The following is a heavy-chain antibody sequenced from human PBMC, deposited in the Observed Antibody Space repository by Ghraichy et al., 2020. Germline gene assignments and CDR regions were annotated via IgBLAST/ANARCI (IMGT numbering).Heavy chain of an antibody. CDR3: ARGTDIYGVNPRPVHFDK. D-gene: IGHD4-17*01. CDR1: GVSITSGGYP. CDR2: VYYRGRT. Sequence: SQTLSLTCAVSGVSITSGGYPWNWIRQSPGKGPEWIGSVYYRGRTHYNPSFQGRLSLSIDESNNQFSLNLNSVTVADTAVYYCARGTDIYGVNPRPVHFDKWGQGALVTVSS. J-gene: IGHJ4*02. V-gene: IGHV4-30-4*07.